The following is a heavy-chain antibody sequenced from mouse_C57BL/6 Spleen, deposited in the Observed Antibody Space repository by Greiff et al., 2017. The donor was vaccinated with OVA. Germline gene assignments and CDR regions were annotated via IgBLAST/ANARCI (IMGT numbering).Heavy chain of an antibody. CDR3: ARLYYGNSWFAY. CDR1: GYTFTSYW. CDR2: IDPSDSYT. Sequence: QVQLQQPGAELVKPGASVKLSCKASGYTFTSYWMQWVKQRPGQGLEWIGEIDPSDSYTNYNQKFKGKATLTVDTSSSTAYMQLSSLTSEDSAVYYCARLYYGNSWFAYWGKGTLVTVSA. J-gene: IGHJ3*01. D-gene: IGHD2-1*01. V-gene: IGHV1-50*01.